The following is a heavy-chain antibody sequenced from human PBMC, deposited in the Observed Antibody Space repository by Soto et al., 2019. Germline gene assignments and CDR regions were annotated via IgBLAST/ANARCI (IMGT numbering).Heavy chain of an antibody. Sequence: VQLVESGGGVVQPGRSLRLSCAASGFTFSDYAMHWVRQAPGKGLEWVAVVSHDGRNTHYADSVKGRFTISRDSSKSAVSLEMTSLRAEDTAVYYGAKGGRQWLFTSDFNYWGQGALVTVSS. D-gene: IGHD6-19*01. CDR3: AKGGRQWLFTSDFNY. J-gene: IGHJ4*02. CDR1: GFTFSDYA. CDR2: VSHDGRNT. V-gene: IGHV3-30*18.